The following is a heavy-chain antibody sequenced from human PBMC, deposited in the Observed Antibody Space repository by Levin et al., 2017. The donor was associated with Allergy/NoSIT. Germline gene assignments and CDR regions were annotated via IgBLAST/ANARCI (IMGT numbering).Heavy chain of an antibody. V-gene: IGHV3-53*01. CDR2: IYSDGNT. CDR1: GFTVSANY. D-gene: IGHD6-19*01. CDR3: ARAPSGWYFEY. J-gene: IGHJ4*02. Sequence: GGSLRLSCVVSGFTVSANYMYWVRRAPGKGLEWVSAIYSDGNTYYADSVKGRFTISRDNSKNILYLQMNSLRVEDTALYYCARAPSGWYFEYWGQGTLVTVSS.